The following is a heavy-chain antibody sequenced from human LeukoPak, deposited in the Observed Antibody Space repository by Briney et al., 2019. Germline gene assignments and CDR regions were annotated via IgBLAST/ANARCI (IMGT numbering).Heavy chain of an antibody. CDR2: ISGSGGGT. CDR1: GFTFTSYA. CDR3: AKDLGRYRTNYFDY. J-gene: IGHJ4*02. D-gene: IGHD1-26*01. Sequence: PGGSLRLSSAASGFTFTSYAIRSGRQAPEKGLEWVSTISGSGGGTYYADSVKGRFTISRDDSKTTLYLQMNSLRAEDTAVYYCAKDLGRYRTNYFDYWGQGTLVTVSS. V-gene: IGHV3-23*01.